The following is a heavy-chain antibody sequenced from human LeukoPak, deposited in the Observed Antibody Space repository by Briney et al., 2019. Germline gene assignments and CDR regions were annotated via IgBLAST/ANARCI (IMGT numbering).Heavy chain of an antibody. Sequence: PSETLSLTCTVSGGSISTYYWSWIRQPPGRGLEWIGYIYFTGSTNYNPSLQSRVTISVDTSKNQFSLKLTSVTAADTAVYYCARHCASGTCAVDIWGQGTMVTVSS. D-gene: IGHD6-13*01. CDR1: GGSISTYY. CDR3: ARHCASGTCAVDI. CDR2: IYFTGST. V-gene: IGHV4-59*08. J-gene: IGHJ3*02.